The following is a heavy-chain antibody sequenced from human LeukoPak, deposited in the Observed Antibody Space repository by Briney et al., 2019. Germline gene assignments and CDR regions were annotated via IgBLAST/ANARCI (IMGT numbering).Heavy chain of an antibody. D-gene: IGHD1-26*01. V-gene: IGHV3-23*01. CDR2: LIENGATT. Sequence: PGGSLRLSCAASGFIFSSYAMSWVRRAPGKGLEWVSGLIENGATTYYADSVKGRFTISRDNSRNTMYLQMNSLRVEDTAVYYCVKDYQVGNSPAFGDYWGQGTLVTISS. CDR3: VKDYQVGNSPAFGDY. J-gene: IGHJ4*02. CDR1: GFIFSSYA.